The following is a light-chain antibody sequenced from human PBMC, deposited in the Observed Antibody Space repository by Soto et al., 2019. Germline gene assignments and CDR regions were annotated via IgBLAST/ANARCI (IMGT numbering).Light chain of an antibody. CDR2: DAS. CDR1: QSISSW. V-gene: IGKV1-5*01. Sequence: DIQMTQSPSTLSASVGDRVTITCRASQSISSWLAWYQQKPGKAPKLLIFDASSSESGVPSRFSGSGSGTEFSLTISSLRPDDFATYYCQQYNSFSPTFGQGTKLEI. J-gene: IGKJ2*01. CDR3: QQYNSFSPT.